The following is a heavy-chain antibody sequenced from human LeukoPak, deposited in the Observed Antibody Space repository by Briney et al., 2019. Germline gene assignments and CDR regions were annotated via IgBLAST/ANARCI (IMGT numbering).Heavy chain of an antibody. CDR3: ATSESGRSWDWFAP. CDR2: LTQFFRRT. Sequence: SVKVSCKASRGSFRTYPISWVRQAPGQGLEWMGGLTQFFRRTNYTQKFQGRLTITTDESSSTAYMELSDLRSDDTAVYYCATSESGRSWDWFAPWGQGTLVTVSS. J-gene: IGHJ5*02. D-gene: IGHD3-10*01. V-gene: IGHV1-69*05. CDR1: RGSFRTYP.